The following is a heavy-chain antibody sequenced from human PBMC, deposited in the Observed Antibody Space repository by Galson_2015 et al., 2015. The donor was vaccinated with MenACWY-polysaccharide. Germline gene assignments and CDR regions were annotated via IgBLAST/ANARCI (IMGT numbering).Heavy chain of an antibody. CDR2: INPNSGGT. Sequence: SVKVSCKASGYTFSDYYMHWVRQAPGQGLEWMGRINPNSGGTNSAQKFQGRVTMTRDTSISTAYMELSRLRSDDTAVYYCARDFKDSSGWYYFDYWGRGTLVTVSS. CDR1: GYTFSDYY. V-gene: IGHV1-2*06. CDR3: ARDFKDSSGWYYFDY. D-gene: IGHD6-19*01. J-gene: IGHJ4*02.